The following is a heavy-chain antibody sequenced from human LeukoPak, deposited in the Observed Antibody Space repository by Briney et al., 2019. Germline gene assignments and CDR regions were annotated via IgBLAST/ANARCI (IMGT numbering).Heavy chain of an antibody. CDR1: GYTFTSYD. J-gene: IGHJ3*02. D-gene: IGHD3-16*01. Sequence: GASVKGSCKASGYTFTSYDINWVRQATGQGLEWMGWMNPNSGNTGYAQKFQGRVTITRNTSISTAYMELSSLRSEDTAVYYCAIGDRYDAFDIWGQGTMVTVSS. V-gene: IGHV1-8*03. CDR2: MNPNSGNT. CDR3: AIGDRYDAFDI.